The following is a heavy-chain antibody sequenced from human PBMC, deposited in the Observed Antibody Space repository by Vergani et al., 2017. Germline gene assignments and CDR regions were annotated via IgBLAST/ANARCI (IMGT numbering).Heavy chain of an antibody. CDR3: ARGGGFLEWLDNWFDP. CDR1: GFTFSSYE. V-gene: IGHV3-48*03. CDR2: ISSSGSTI. Sequence: EVQLVESGGGLVQPGGSLRLSCAASGFTFSSYEMNWVRQAPGKGLEWVSYISSSGSTIYYADSVKGRFTISRDNAKNSLYLQMNSLRAEDTAVYYCARGGGFLEWLDNWFDPWGQGTLVTVSS. D-gene: IGHD3-3*01. J-gene: IGHJ5*02.